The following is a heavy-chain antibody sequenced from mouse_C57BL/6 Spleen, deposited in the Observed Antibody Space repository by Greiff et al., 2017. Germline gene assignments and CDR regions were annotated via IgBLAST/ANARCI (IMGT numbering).Heavy chain of an antibody. Sequence: QVQLKQPGAELVRPGSSVKLSCKASGYTFTSYWMDWVKQRPGQGLEWIGNIYPSDSETHYNQKFKDKATLTVDKSSSTAYMQLSSLTSEDSAVYYCARGDYGSSPDYWGQGTTLTVSS. D-gene: IGHD1-1*01. J-gene: IGHJ2*01. V-gene: IGHV1-61*01. CDR2: IYPSDSET. CDR1: GYTFTSYW. CDR3: ARGDYGSSPDY.